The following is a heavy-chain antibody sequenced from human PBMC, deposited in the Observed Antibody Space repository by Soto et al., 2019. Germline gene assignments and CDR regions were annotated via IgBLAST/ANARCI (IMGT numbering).Heavy chain of an antibody. CDR1: GFTFSSYW. Sequence: EVQLVESGGGLVQFGGSLRLSCAASGFTFSSYWMHWVRQVPGKGLVWVSRIKGDGTNTGYADSVKGRFTISRDNVKNTLYVQMNSLRAEDTAVYYCARGLSGYYGFDDWGQGTLVTVSS. CDR2: IKGDGTNT. V-gene: IGHV3-74*01. CDR3: ARGLSGYYGFDD. D-gene: IGHD5-12*01. J-gene: IGHJ4*02.